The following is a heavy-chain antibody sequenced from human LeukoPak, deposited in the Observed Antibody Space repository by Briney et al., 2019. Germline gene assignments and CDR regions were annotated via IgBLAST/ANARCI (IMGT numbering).Heavy chain of an antibody. Sequence: GGSLRLSCAASGFTFSTYSMNWVRQAPGKGLEWVSSISSSSSYIYYADSGKGRFTASRDNVKNSLYLQMNSLRAEDTAVYYYARGSIVAYDYWRQGTLVSVSS. CDR3: ARGSIVAYDY. D-gene: IGHD1-26*01. V-gene: IGHV3-21*01. CDR1: GFTFSTYS. CDR2: ISSSSSYI. J-gene: IGHJ4*02.